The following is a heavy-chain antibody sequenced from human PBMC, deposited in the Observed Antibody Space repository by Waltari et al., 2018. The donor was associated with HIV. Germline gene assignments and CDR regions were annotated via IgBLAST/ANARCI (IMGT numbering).Heavy chain of an antibody. J-gene: IGHJ4*02. CDR2: VKKDENEK. CDR3: VAEWWYGITGY. D-gene: IGHD2-15*01. CDR1: GVTIGGDG. V-gene: IGHV3-7*01. Sequence: VQLVESGGGLVQPGGYLRLSCKGCGVTIGGDGMSWVRQAPGKGLEWVANVKKDENEKKYLDSVKGRFIISRDDTDNSVHLEMNSLRVEDTATYYCVAEWWYGITGYWGQGSLVTVSP.